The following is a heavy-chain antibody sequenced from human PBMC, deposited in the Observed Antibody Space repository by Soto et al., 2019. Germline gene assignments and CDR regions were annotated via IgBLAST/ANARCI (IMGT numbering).Heavy chain of an antibody. Sequence: PSETLSLTCTVSGGSISSYYWSWIRQPPGKGLEWIGYIYYSGSTNYNPSLKSRVTISVDTSKNQFSLKLSSVTAADTAVYYCARLDTRGYCSGGSCYSSLDYWGQGTLVTVSS. V-gene: IGHV4-59*08. D-gene: IGHD2-15*01. CDR1: GGSISSYY. J-gene: IGHJ4*02. CDR2: IYYSGST. CDR3: ARLDTRGYCSGGSCYSSLDY.